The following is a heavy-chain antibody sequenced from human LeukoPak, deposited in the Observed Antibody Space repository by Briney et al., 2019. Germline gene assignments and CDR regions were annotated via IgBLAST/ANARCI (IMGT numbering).Heavy chain of an antibody. Sequence: ASVKVSCKASGYTFTSYYMHWVRQAPGQGLEWMGIINPSGGSTSYAQKFQGRVTMTRDTSTSTVYMELSSLRSEDTAVYYCAREFPRRGNGPYYYYYGMDVWGQGTTVTVSS. J-gene: IGHJ6*02. D-gene: IGHD2-8*01. CDR2: INPSGGST. CDR3: AREFPRRGNGPYYYYYGMDV. V-gene: IGHV1-46*01. CDR1: GYTFTSYY.